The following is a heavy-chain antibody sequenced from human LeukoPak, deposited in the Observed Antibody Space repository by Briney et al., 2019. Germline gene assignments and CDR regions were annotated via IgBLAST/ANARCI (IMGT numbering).Heavy chain of an antibody. Sequence: SETLSLTCAVYGGSFSGYYWSWIRQPPGKGLEWLGEINHSGSTNYNPSLKSRVTISVDTSKNQFSLKLSSVTAADTAVYYCARGTGLRGYYGSGSYFNYWGQGTLVTVSS. CDR3: ARGTGLRGYYGSGSYFNY. CDR1: GGSFSGYY. V-gene: IGHV4-34*01. D-gene: IGHD3-10*01. J-gene: IGHJ4*02. CDR2: INHSGST.